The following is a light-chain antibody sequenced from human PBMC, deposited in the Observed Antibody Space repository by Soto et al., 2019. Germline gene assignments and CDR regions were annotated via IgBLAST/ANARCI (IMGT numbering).Light chain of an antibody. J-gene: IGKJ1*01. V-gene: IGKV1-5*02. CDR2: HAP. CDR3: QPHKSYS. CDR1: QIISNW. Sequence: DIQMSQSPSALPASVGDRVTILCRASQIISNWLAWYQQKPWTAPKVLIYHAPNLQSGVPSRFSGSGSETEFTLTSVSLQPDDVATYNRQPHKSYSFGQGTKVDIK.